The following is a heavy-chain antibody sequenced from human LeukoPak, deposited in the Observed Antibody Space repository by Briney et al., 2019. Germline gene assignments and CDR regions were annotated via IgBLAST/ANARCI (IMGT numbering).Heavy chain of an antibody. CDR3: VRTDWGSCFDY. CDR1: GFTFSGHY. V-gene: IGHV3-72*01. D-gene: IGHD3-16*01. CDR2: IRNKANNYTT. J-gene: IGHJ4*02. Sequence: SGGSLRLSCAASGFTFSGHYMDWVRQAPGKGLEWVGRIRNKANNYTTEYAASVKGRFTISRDDSKNSPYLQMNSLKTEDTAVYYCVRTDWGSCFDYWGQGTLVAVSS.